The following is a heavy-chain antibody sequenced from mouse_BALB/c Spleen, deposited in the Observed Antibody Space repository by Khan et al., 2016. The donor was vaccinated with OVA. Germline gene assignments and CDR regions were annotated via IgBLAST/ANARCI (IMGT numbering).Heavy chain of an antibody. V-gene: IGHV2-4-1*01. D-gene: IGHD1-1*01. CDR3: ARNQGGYYGSSAGFAY. CDR2: IWSGGIT. Sequence: QVRLQQSGPGLVQPSQSLSITCTVSGFSLNNYGVHWVRQSPGKGLEWLGVIWSGGITDYNAAFISRLSISKDNSKSQVFFKMNSLQADDTAIYXCARNQGGYYGSSAGFAYWGQGTLVTVSA. J-gene: IGHJ3*01. CDR1: GFSLNNYG.